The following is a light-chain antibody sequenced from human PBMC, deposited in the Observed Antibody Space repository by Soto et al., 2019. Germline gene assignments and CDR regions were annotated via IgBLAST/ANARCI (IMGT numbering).Light chain of an antibody. J-gene: IGLJ1*01. CDR2: KGS. V-gene: IGLV3-25*02. CDR1: ALPKRY. Sequence: SYELTQPPSVSVSPGQTARITCSGDALPKRYAYWYQQKPGQAPVLVIYKGSERPSGIPERFSGSSSGTTVTLTMSAVQAEDEADYYCQSADSSGTFVFGAGTKVTV. CDR3: QSADSSGTFV.